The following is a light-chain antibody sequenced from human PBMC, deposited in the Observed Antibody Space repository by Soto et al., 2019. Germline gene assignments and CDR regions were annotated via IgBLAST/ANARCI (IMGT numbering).Light chain of an antibody. CDR2: DAY. V-gene: IGKV1-33*01. Sequence: DIQMTQSPPSLSASVGDRVTITCQASQDIGNYLNWFQHKPGKAPNLVIYDAYNLEIGVPSRFSVSGSGTDFTFTITSLRPEGIATYYCQKSDHLPLFGPGTKVESK. CDR1: QDIGNY. J-gene: IGKJ3*01. CDR3: QKSDHLPL.